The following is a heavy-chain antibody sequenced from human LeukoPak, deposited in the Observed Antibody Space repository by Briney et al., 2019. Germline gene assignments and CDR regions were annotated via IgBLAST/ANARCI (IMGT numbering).Heavy chain of an antibody. Sequence: ASVKVSCKASGYTFTGYYMHWVRQAPGQGLEWMGWINPNSGGTNYAQKFQGRVTMTRDTSISTAYMELSRLRSDDTAVYYCAATRIVVVVAAARAAASDIWGQGTMVTVSS. CDR1: GYTFTGYY. CDR2: INPNSGGT. D-gene: IGHD2-15*01. J-gene: IGHJ3*02. V-gene: IGHV1-2*02. CDR3: AATRIVVVVAAARAAASDI.